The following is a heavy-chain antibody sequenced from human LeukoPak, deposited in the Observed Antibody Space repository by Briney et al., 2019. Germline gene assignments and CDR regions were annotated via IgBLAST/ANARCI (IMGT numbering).Heavy chain of an antibody. Sequence: GGSLRLSCTVGGFTFSSHWMSWVRQAPGKGLEWVANIKQDGSEKYYVDSVKGRFTISRDNAKNSLYLQVSSLRDEDTAVYYCARVGSDCSGGNCYWGQGTLVIVSS. J-gene: IGHJ4*02. D-gene: IGHD2-15*01. CDR1: GFTFSSHW. V-gene: IGHV3-7*05. CDR3: ARVGSDCSGGNCY. CDR2: IKQDGSEK.